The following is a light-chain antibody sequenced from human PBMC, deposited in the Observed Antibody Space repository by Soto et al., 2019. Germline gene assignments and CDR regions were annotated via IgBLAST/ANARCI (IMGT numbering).Light chain of an antibody. CDR1: QGISSA. CDR3: QQFIL. V-gene: IGKV1-13*02. Sequence: AIQLTQSPSSLSASVGDRVTITCRASQGISSALAWYQQKPGKAPKLLIYDASSLESGVPSRFSGSGSGTDFTLTISSLQPEYFATYYCQQFILFGGGTKVEIK. CDR2: DAS. J-gene: IGKJ4*01.